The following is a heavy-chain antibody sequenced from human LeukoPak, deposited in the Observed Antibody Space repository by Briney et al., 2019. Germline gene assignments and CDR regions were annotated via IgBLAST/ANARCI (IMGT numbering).Heavy chain of an antibody. J-gene: IGHJ4*02. CDR1: GKSISSSSYY. D-gene: IGHD3-22*01. Sequence: PSETLSLTCTVSGKSISSSSYYWVWIRQPPGKGLEWIGSINYYGKTYYNPSVKSRVTISVDTSKNQFSLKLNSVTAADTAVYYCASDRYDSSGYYGYWGQGTLVTVSS. CDR3: ASDRYDSSGYYGY. V-gene: IGHV4-39*07. CDR2: INYYGKT.